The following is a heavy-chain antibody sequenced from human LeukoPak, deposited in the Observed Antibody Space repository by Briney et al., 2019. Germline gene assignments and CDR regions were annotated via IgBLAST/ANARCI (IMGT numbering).Heavy chain of an antibody. Sequence: GGSLRLSCAASGLTFTNFAMSWVRQAPGTGLEWVSGFVGRRRDTHYADSVKGRFTISRDISNNTLYLQMNSLRAEDTAIYYCAKNYDSSGYHVGFDPWGQGTLVTVSS. J-gene: IGHJ5*02. CDR3: AKNYDSSGYHVGFDP. D-gene: IGHD3-22*01. V-gene: IGHV3-23*01. CDR2: FVGRRRDT. CDR1: GLTFTNFA.